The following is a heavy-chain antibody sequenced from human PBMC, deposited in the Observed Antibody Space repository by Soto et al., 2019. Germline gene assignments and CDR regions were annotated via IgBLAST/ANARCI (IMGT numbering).Heavy chain of an antibody. V-gene: IGHV4-30-2*01. J-gene: IGHJ5*01. CDR3: ARNGGYFQFFDF. CDR1: GGSISSGDYS. D-gene: IGHD3-22*01. Sequence: SETLSLTCAVSGGSISSGDYSWSWIRQPPGKGLDWIGSIYHSGSTYYNPSLKSRVTISVDKSKNQFSLNLNSVTAADTAVYYCARNGGYFQFFDFWGQGTLVTVSS. CDR2: IYHSGST.